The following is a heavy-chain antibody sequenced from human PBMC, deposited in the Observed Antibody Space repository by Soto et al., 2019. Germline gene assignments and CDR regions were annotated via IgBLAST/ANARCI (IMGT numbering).Heavy chain of an antibody. Sequence: ASVKVSCKVYGHTLAELSMNWVRQAPGKGLEWMGGFDPGNGQKFYAQKFQGRVIMTGDTSTETAYMELSSLRSEETAVYYCATDGNNGNNWFDPWGQGTLVTVSS. D-gene: IGHD1-20*01. CDR1: GHTLAELS. CDR2: FDPGNGQK. CDR3: ATDGNNGNNWFDP. J-gene: IGHJ5*02. V-gene: IGHV1-24*01.